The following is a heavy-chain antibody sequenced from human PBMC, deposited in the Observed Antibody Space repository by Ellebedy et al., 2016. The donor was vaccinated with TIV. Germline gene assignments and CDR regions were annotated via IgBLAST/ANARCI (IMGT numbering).Heavy chain of an antibody. CDR2: IYQDGSDQ. V-gene: IGHV3-7*01. Sequence: GESLKISCAASGFSFRSYWMSWVRQAPGKGLEWVANIYQDGSDQYYVDSVKGRFTISRDNAKNSLFLQMNSLRVEDTAVYYCARRASYGDYAVQVNSWFDSWGRGTLVTVSS. J-gene: IGHJ5*01. D-gene: IGHD4-17*01. CDR3: ARRASYGDYAVQVNSWFDS. CDR1: GFSFRSYW.